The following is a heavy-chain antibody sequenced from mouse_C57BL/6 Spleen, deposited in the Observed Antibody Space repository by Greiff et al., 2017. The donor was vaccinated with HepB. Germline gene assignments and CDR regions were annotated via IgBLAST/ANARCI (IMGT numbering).Heavy chain of an antibody. CDR3: AREDYSKSYYFDY. V-gene: IGHV5-17*01. CDR1: GSTFGDYG. CDR2: ISSGSSTI. D-gene: IGHD2-5*01. J-gene: IGHJ2*01. Sequence: EVKVEESGGGLLKPGGSLKLSCAASGSTFGDYGMHGVRQAPEKGLEWVAYISSGSSTIYYADTVKGRFTISRDNAKNTLFLQMTSLRSEDTAMYYCAREDYSKSYYFDYWGQGTTLTVSS.